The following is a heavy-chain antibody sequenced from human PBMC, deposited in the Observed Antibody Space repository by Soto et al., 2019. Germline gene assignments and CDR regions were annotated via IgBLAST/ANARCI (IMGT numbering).Heavy chain of an antibody. J-gene: IGHJ6*02. V-gene: IGHV1-18*01. D-gene: IGHD2-2*02. CDR2: ISGLNGDT. Sequence: QVQLVQSGAEVKQPGASVKVSCKASGYSFRNYGFIWVRQAPGQGLEWMGWISGLNGDTNYARSLQGRATMMTDTSTATVYMELRNLTSDDTAVYYCARAESYTTSWYAMDVWGQGTAVTV. CDR3: ARAESYTTSWYAMDV. CDR1: GYSFRNYG.